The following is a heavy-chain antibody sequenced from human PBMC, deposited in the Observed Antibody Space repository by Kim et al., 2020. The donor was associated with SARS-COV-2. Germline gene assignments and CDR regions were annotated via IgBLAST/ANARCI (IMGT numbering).Heavy chain of an antibody. CDR1: GFTFSSYS. CDR3: ARRRFDHLYYYDSRAFDI. D-gene: IGHD3-22*01. CDR2: ISSSSSTI. Sequence: GGSLRLSCAASGFTFSSYSMNWVRQAPGKGLEWVSYISSSSSTIYYADSVKGRFTISRDNAKNSLYLQMNSLRAEDTAVYYCARRRFDHLYYYDSRAFDIWGQGTMVTVSS. V-gene: IGHV3-48*04. J-gene: IGHJ3*02.